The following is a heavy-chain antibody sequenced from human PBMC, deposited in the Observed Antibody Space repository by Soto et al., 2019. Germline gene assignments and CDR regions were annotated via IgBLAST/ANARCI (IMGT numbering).Heavy chain of an antibody. J-gene: IGHJ6*02. CDR2: IWYDGSNK. Sequence: GGSLSLSCAASGFTFSRYGMNWGRQAPGKGLEWVAVIWYDGSNKYYADSVKGRFTISRDNSKNTLYLQMNSLRAEDTAVYYCASEVVVTRGVYYGMDVWGQGTTVTVSS. CDR1: GFTFSRYG. CDR3: ASEVVVTRGVYYGMDV. V-gene: IGHV3-33*07. D-gene: IGHD3-22*01.